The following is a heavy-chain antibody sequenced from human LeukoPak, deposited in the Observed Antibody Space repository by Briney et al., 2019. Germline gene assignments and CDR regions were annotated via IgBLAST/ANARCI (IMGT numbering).Heavy chain of an antibody. CDR2: INTDGSST. CDR3: ARVSSSSWWALDY. V-gene: IGHV3-74*01. J-gene: IGHJ4*02. CDR1: GFIFSSYA. D-gene: IGHD6-13*01. Sequence: PGGSLRLSCAASGFIFSSYAMSWVRQAPGKGLVWVSRINTDGSSTSYADSVKGRFTISRDNAKNTLYLQMNSLRAEDTAVYYCARVSSSSWWALDYWGQGTLVTVSS.